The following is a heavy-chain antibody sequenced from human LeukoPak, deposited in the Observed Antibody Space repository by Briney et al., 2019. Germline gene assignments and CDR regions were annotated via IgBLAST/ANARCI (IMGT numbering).Heavy chain of an antibody. CDR2: ISGSSGTT. D-gene: IGHD1-14*01. Sequence: PGGSLRLSCAASGFTFSSHAMSWVRQAPGKGLEWVSAISGSSGTTYYADSVKGRFTISRDNSKDTLYLQMNSLRAEDSAVYYCAHGNYFDYWGQGTLVTVSS. CDR3: AHGNYFDY. CDR1: GFTFSSHA. V-gene: IGHV3-23*01. J-gene: IGHJ4*02.